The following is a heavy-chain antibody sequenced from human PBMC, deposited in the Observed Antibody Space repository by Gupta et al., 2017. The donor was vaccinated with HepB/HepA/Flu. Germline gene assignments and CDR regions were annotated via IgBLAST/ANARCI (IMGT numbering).Heavy chain of an antibody. Sequence: QVQLQQSGPGLVKPSQTLSLTCAISGDSVSNNNAAWNWIRQSPSRGLEWLARTYYRSKWYNTYAVSVKSRITVNPDTSKNQFSLHLNSSTPEDTAVYYCARESSSSGRYFDYRGQGTLVTVSS. CDR1: GDSVSNNNAA. CDR3: ARESSSSGRYFDY. J-gene: IGHJ4*02. CDR2: TYYRSKWYN. V-gene: IGHV6-1*01. D-gene: IGHD6-6*01.